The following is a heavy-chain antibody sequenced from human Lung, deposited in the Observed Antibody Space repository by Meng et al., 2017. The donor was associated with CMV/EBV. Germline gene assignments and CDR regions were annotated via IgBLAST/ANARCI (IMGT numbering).Heavy chain of an antibody. Sequence: SXTLSLTCTVSGGSVSSGSYYWSWIRQPPGKGLEWIGYVHYSGSTNYNPSLKSRVTISLDTSKNQFSLRLSSVTAADTAVYFCARFLDSWFYFDSWGQGPPVTVSS. V-gene: IGHV4-61*01. J-gene: IGHJ4*02. CDR3: ARFLDSWFYFDS. CDR2: VHYSGST. CDR1: GGSVSSGSYY. D-gene: IGHD6-13*01.